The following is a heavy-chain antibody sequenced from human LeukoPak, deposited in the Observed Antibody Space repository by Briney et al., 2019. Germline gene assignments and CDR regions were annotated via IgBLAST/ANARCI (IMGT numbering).Heavy chain of an antibody. CDR2: VYRSGNT. V-gene: IGHV4-59*01. J-gene: IGHJ2*01. CDR3: ARVKDFAYSFFDL. Sequence: ASETLSLTCTLSGGSISQYYWSWIRQPPGKGPEWIGYVYRSGNTNYNPSLKNRVTISVDTSKNHFSLNLTSVTAADTAVYYCARVKDFAYSFFDLWGRGTLVTVSS. CDR1: GGSISQYY.